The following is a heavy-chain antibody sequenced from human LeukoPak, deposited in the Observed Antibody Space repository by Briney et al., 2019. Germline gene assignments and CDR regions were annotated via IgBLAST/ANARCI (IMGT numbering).Heavy chain of an antibody. CDR2: IYYSGST. Sequence: PSETLSLTCTVSSGSISNYYWSWIRQPPGKGLEWIGYIYYSGSTNYNPSLKSRVTISVDTSKNQFSLKLSSVTAADTAVYYCARDPTRITIFGVVIGNWFDPWGQGTLVTVSS. D-gene: IGHD3-3*01. J-gene: IGHJ5*02. V-gene: IGHV4-59*12. CDR1: SGSISNYY. CDR3: ARDPTRITIFGVVIGNWFDP.